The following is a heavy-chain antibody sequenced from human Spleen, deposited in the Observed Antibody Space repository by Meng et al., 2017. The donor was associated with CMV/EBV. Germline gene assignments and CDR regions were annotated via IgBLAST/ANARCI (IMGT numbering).Heavy chain of an antibody. CDR3: ARGVRDIVVVPAARRWFDP. J-gene: IGHJ5*02. CDR2: MYRTGSTS. V-gene: IGHV4-38-2*02. D-gene: IGHD2-2*01. Sequence: SETLSLTCTVSGYSIASGYYWGWIRQPPGKGLEWIGSMYRTGSTSYYNPSLKSRVTISIDTSKNRFSLKLSSVTAADTAVYYCARGVRDIVVVPAARRWFDPWGQGTLVTVSS. CDR1: GYSIASGYY.